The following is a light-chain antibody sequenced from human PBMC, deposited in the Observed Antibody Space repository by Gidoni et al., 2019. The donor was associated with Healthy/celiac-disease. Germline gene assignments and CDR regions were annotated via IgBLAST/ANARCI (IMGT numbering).Light chain of an antibody. J-gene: IGKJ4*01. CDR2: GAS. CDR1: QSVSSN. Sequence: EIVMTQSPATLSVSPGERATLSCRASQSVSSNLAWYQQKPGQAPRLLIYGASTRATGIPARFSGSGSGTEFTLTISSLQSEDFAVYYCQQYNNWPPVGLTFXGXTKVEIK. V-gene: IGKV3-15*01. CDR3: QQYNNWPPVGLT.